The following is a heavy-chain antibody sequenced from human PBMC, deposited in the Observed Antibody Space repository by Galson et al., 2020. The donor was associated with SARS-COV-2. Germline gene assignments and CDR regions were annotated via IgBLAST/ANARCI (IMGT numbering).Heavy chain of an antibody. D-gene: IGHD3-22*01. J-gene: IGHJ6*02. V-gene: IGHV1-58*01. Sequence: SVKVSCKASGFTFTSSAVQWVRQARGQRLEWIGWIVVGSGNTNYAQKFQERVTITRDMSTSTAYMELSSLRSEDTAVYYCAANRMGSSGYYSSYYYYGMDVWGQGTTVTVSS. CDR2: IVVGSGNT. CDR1: GFTFTSSA. CDR3: AANRMGSSGYYSSYYYYGMDV.